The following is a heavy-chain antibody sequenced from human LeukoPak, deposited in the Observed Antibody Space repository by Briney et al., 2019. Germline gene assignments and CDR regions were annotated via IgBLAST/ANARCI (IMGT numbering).Heavy chain of an antibody. CDR3: AKDPAFVGDYSNYYYFDY. D-gene: IGHD4-11*01. CDR1: GFTFSNYG. CDR2: IRYDGSNK. Sequence: GGSLRLSCAASGFTFSNYGMHWVRQAPGKGLEWVAFIRYDGSNKYYAGSVKGRFTISRDNSKNTLYLQMNSLRAEDTAVYYCAKDPAFVGDYSNYYYFDYWGQGTLVTVSS. J-gene: IGHJ4*02. V-gene: IGHV3-30*02.